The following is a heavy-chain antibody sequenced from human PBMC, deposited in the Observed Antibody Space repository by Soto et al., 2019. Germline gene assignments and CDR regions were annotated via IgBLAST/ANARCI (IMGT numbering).Heavy chain of an antibody. D-gene: IGHD3-3*01. CDR3: AKDHNDFWSGYYKSPDYFDY. CDR1: GFTFSSYG. V-gene: IGHV3-30*18. J-gene: IGHJ4*02. Sequence: GGSLRLSCAASGFTFSSYGMHWVRQAPGKGLEWVAVISYDGSNKYYADSVKGRFTISRDNSKNTLYLQMNSLRAEDTAVYYCAKDHNDFWSGYYKSPDYFDYWGQGTLVTVSS. CDR2: ISYDGSNK.